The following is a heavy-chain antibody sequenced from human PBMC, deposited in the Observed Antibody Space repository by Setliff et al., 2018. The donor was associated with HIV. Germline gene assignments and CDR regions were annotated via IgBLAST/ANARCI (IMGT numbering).Heavy chain of an antibody. Sequence: SLKVSCKASGGTFKNFAINWVRQAPGQGLELMGGIIPISGTAVYAQNFRGRVTVTTDDSTNTAYIEISSLKSDDTAVYFCARVGGIELWNQAYFDYWGQGTLVTVSS. J-gene: IGHJ4*02. V-gene: IGHV1-69*05. CDR3: ARVGGIELWNQAYFDY. D-gene: IGHD1-1*01. CDR1: GGTFKNFA. CDR2: IIPISGTA.